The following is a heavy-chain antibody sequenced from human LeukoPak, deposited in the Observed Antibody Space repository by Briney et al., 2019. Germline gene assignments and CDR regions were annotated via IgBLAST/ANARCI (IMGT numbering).Heavy chain of an antibody. D-gene: IGHD1-14*01. Sequence: PSETLSLICSVSGDSISHYYWAWIRHPAGKGLEWIGSIYSSERINYNPSLKSRGTISIDQSKDQFSLRSNSMTAADTAVYYCARDHRRYSDYWGQGTLVTVSS. CDR3: ARDHRRYSDY. V-gene: IGHV4-4*07. J-gene: IGHJ4*02. CDR2: IYSSERI. CDR1: GDSISHYY.